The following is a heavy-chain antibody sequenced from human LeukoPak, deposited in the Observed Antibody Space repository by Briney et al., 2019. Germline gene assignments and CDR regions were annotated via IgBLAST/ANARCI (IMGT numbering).Heavy chain of an antibody. CDR1: GGSVSSGSYY. CDR3: ARDKNDILTGSFYGMDV. V-gene: IGHV4-61*01. CDR2: IYYSGST. Sequence: SGTLSLTCTVSGGSVSSGSYYWSWIRQPPGKGLEWIGYIYYSGSTNYNPSLKSRVTISVDTSKNQFSLKLSSVTAADTAVYYCARDKNDILTGSFYGMDVWGQGTTVTVSS. J-gene: IGHJ6*02. D-gene: IGHD3-9*01.